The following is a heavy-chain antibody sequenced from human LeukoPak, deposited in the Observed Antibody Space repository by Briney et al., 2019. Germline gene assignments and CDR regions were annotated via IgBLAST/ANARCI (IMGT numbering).Heavy chain of an antibody. D-gene: IGHD3-22*01. J-gene: IGHJ4*02. Sequence: HPGGSLRLSCSASGFTVSANYMSWVRQAPGKGLECVSVIYSGGSTYYADSVKGRFTVSRDNSKNTLYLQMNSLRAEDTAVYYCARDYYDSSGYDYWGQGTLVTVSS. CDR3: ARDYYDSSGYDY. CDR2: IYSGGST. V-gene: IGHV3-53*01. CDR1: GFTVSANY.